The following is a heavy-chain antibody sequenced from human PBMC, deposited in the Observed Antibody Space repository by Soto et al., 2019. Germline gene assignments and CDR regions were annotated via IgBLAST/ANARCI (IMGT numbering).Heavy chain of an antibody. CDR1: GDSISSNSAA. CDR3: ASYRYDY. D-gene: IGHD4-4*01. J-gene: IGHJ4*02. CDR2: TYYRSRWYH. V-gene: IGHV6-1*01. Sequence: QGQLQQSGPGLVKASQTLSLTCAISGDSISSNSAAWNWIRQSPSRGFEWLGRTYYRSRWYHDYAVSVKSRIIINPDTSKNQVSLQLSSVTPDDTAVYYCASYRYDYWGQGTVVTVSS.